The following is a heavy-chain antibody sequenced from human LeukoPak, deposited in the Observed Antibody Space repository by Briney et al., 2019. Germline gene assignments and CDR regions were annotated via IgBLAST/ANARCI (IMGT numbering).Heavy chain of an antibody. Sequence: SETLSLTCAVYGGSFSGYYWSWIRQPPGKGLEWIGEINHSGSTNYNPSLKSRVTISVDTSKNQFSLKLSSVTAADTAVFYCARGPGSYNWNYIGFYFDYRGQGTLVTVSS. V-gene: IGHV4-34*01. CDR1: GGSFSGYY. J-gene: IGHJ4*02. CDR3: ARGPGSYNWNYIGFYFDY. D-gene: IGHD1-7*01. CDR2: INHSGST.